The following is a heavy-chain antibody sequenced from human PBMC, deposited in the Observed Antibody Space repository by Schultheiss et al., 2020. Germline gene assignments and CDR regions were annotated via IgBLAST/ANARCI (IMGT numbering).Heavy chain of an antibody. CDR1: GGSISSSNW. CDR2: IYHSGST. J-gene: IGHJ3*02. V-gene: IGHV4-4*02. CDR3: ARVGGGYCSGGSCQPDAFDI. D-gene: IGHD2-15*01. Sequence: SETLSLTCAVSGGSISSSNWWSWVRQPPGKGLEWIGEIYHSGSTNYNPSLKSRVTISVDKSKNQFSLKLSSVTAADTAVYYCARVGGGYCSGGSCQPDAFDIWGQGTMVTVSS.